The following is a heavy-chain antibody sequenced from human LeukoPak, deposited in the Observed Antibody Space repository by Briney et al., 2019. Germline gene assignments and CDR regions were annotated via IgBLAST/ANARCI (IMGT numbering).Heavy chain of an antibody. CDR3: AREGGTYSDYYYYYMDV. V-gene: IGHV1-18*01. D-gene: IGHD1-26*01. CDR2: ISAYTGDT. CDR1: GYTFSNYG. Sequence: GASVKVSCKASGYTFSNYGVSWVRQAPGQGLEWMGWISAYTGDTDYARTLQGRVTMTTDTSTNTAYMELRTLRSDDTAVCYCAREGGTYSDYYYYYMDVWGKGTTVTVS. J-gene: IGHJ6*03.